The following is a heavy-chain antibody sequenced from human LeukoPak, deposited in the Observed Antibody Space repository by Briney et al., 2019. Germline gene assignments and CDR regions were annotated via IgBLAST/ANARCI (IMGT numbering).Heavy chain of an antibody. J-gene: IGHJ4*02. V-gene: IGHV5-51*01. CDR1: GYSFTSYW. CDR3: ATHTYYYDSSGYLFYPLDY. Sequence: AGSLQISCQGSGYSFTSYWIGWVRPLPGKSLEWMGIIYPGDSDTRYSPSFQGQVTISADKSIRTAYLQWSSLQASDTAMYYCATHTYYYDSSGYLFYPLDYWGQGTLVTVSS. D-gene: IGHD3-22*01. CDR2: IYPGDSDT.